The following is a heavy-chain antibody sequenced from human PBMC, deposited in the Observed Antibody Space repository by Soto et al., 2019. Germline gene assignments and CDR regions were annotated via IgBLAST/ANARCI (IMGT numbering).Heavy chain of an antibody. Sequence: QVQLQESGPGLVKPSETLSLTCTVSAGSISSYYWSWIRQPPGKGLEWIGYIYYSGSTNYNPSLKSRVTISVDTSKNQFSLKLSSVTAADTAVYYCARDQGLGKRYCYYMDVWGKGTTVTVSS. V-gene: IGHV4-59*01. CDR2: IYYSGST. D-gene: IGHD7-27*01. CDR1: AGSISSYY. CDR3: ARDQGLGKRYCYYMDV. J-gene: IGHJ6*03.